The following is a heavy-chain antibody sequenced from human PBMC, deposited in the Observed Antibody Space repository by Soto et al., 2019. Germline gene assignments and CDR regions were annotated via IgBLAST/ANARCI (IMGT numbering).Heavy chain of an antibody. J-gene: IGHJ6*03. CDR2: MNPNSGNT. V-gene: IGHV1-8*01. CDR1: GYTFTSYD. CDR3: AGGPLLEWSRPDYYYYYMDV. D-gene: IGHD3-3*01. Sequence: ASVKVSCKASGYTFTSYDINWVRQATGQGLEWMGWMNPNSGNTGYAQNFQGRVTMTRKASISTAYMELGSLGSEDTAVYYCAGGPLLEWSRPDYYYYYMDVWGKGTTVTVSS.